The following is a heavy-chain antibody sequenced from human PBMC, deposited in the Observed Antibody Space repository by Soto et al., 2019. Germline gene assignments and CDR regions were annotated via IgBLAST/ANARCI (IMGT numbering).Heavy chain of an antibody. V-gene: IGHV4-59*01. D-gene: IGHD6-13*01. J-gene: IGHJ4*02. CDR1: GGSISSYY. Sequence: SETLSLTCTVSGGSISSYYWSWIRQPPGKGLEWIGYIYYSGSTNYNPSLKSRVTISVDTSKNQFSLKLSSVTAADTAVYYCARGLPGSSSWYFDYWGQGTLVTVSS. CDR3: ARGLPGSSSWYFDY. CDR2: IYYSGST.